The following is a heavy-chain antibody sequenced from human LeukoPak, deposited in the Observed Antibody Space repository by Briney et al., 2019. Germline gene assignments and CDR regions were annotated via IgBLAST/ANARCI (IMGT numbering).Heavy chain of an antibody. CDR2: ISSSYST. CDR1: GFTFSNYG. V-gene: IGHV3-23*01. D-gene: IGHD3-10*01. CDR3: VKVRSGHFET. J-gene: IGHJ1*01. Sequence: GGSLRLSCAASGFTFSNYGMSWVRQAPGKGLEWVSAISSSYSTYYADSVKGRFTISRDNSKNTLYLQMNSLRAEDTAVYYCVKVRSGHFETWGQGTLVTVSS.